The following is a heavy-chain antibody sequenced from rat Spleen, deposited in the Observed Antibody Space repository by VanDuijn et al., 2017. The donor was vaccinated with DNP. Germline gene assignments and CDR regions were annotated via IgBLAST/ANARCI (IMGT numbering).Heavy chain of an antibody. CDR1: GYSITSSYR. D-gene: IGHD4-3*01. CDR3: ARSDNSGSKWNY. CDR2: VNSAGTT. Sequence: EVQLQESGPGLVKTSQSLSLTCSVTGYSITSSYRWNWIRKFPGNKLEWMGSVNSAGTTNYNPSLKSRISITRDTSKNQLFLQVNSVTTEDTATYYCARSDNSGSKWNYWGHGVMVTVSS. J-gene: IGHJ2*01. V-gene: IGHV3-3*01.